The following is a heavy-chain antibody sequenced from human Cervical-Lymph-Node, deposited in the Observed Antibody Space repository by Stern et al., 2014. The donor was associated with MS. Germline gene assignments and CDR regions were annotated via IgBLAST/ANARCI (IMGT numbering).Heavy chain of an antibody. CDR2: IYPGDSDT. V-gene: IGHV5-51*01. CDR3: ARHQTDYKGRDYYYYGMDV. D-gene: IGHD4-11*01. CDR1: GYSFTSHW. Sequence: VQLVQSGAEVKKPGESLKISCKGSGYSFTSHWIGWVRQMPGKGLEWMGMIYPGDSDTRYSTSFPDQGTIPADKALHTPYLQWSSLKASDTAIYYCARHQTDYKGRDYYYYGMDVWGQGTTVTVSS. J-gene: IGHJ6*02.